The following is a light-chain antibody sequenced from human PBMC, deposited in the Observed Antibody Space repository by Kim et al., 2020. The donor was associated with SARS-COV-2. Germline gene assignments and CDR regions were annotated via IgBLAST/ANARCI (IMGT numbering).Light chain of an antibody. J-gene: IGKJ5*01. Sequence: AAVGYSVTITCRASQGVNIYLAWFQQKPGKAPKSLIYTASNLQSGVPSRFSGSGSGTDFTLTINNLQPEDFASYYCQQYASYPVTFGQGTRLEIK. V-gene: IGKV1-16*01. CDR3: QQYASYPVT. CDR2: TAS. CDR1: QGVNIY.